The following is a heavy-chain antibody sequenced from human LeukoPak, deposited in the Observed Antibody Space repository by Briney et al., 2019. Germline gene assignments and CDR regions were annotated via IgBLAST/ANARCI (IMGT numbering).Heavy chain of an antibody. CDR2: IRYDGSNK. D-gene: IGHD2-15*01. V-gene: IGHV3-30*02. CDR3: AKGGGSGGSCSPSCFDY. J-gene: IGHJ4*02. Sequence: PGGSLRLSCAASGFTFSSYGMHWVRQAPGKGLEWVAFIRYDGSNKYYADSVKGRFTISRDNSKNTLYLQMNSLRAEDTAVYYFAKGGGSGGSCSPSCFDYWGQGTLVTVSS. CDR1: GFTFSSYG.